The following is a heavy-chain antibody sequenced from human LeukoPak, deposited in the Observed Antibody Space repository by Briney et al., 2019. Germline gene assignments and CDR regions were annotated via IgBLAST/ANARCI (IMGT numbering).Heavy chain of an antibody. D-gene: IGHD2-8*01. CDR3: ARSGGWTMVYGY. CDR1: GGSISSYY. Sequence: PSETLSLTCTVSGGSISSYYWSWIRQPPGKGLEWIGYIYYSGSRNYNPSLKSRVTISVDTSKNQFSLKLSSVTAADTAVYYCARSGGWTMVYGYWGQGTLVTVSS. J-gene: IGHJ4*02. V-gene: IGHV4-59*01. CDR2: IYYSGSR.